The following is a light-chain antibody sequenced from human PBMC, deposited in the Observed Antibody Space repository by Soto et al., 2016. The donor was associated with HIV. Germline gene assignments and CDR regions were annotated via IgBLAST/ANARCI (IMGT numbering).Light chain of an antibody. CDR1: NIGRKG. CDR3: QVWDDGGDHPYV. Sequence: YVLTQPPSVPVAPGKTATITCGGDNIGRKGVHWYQQKAGQAPVLVVYEDTDRPSGIPERFSGSNSGNTATLTISRVEAEDEADYYCQVWDDGGDHPYVFGTGTKVTVL. CDR2: EDT. V-gene: IGLV3-21*03. J-gene: IGLJ1*01.